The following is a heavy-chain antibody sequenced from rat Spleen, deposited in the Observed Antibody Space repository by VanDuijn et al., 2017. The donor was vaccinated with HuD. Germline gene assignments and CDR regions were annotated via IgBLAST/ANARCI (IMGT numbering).Heavy chain of an antibody. CDR2: IGTGGGST. CDR1: GFSFSIYG. V-gene: IGHV5S13*01. Sequence: EVQLVDHGGGLVQPGRSLKLSCAPSGFSFSIYGMAWVRQAPTKGLEWVASIGTGGGSTYYRDSVKGRFTISRDNAKNTLSLQMDSLRTEDTATYYCATPTPGIPFAYWGQGTLVTVSS. CDR3: ATPTPGIPFAY. D-gene: IGHD1-4*01. J-gene: IGHJ3*01.